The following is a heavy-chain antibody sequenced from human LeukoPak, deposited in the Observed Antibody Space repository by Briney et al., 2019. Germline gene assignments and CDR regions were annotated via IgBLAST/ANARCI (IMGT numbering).Heavy chain of an antibody. CDR3: ARDNWGWGYFDY. CDR1: GGSISSYY. V-gene: IGHV4-59*01. CDR2: IYYSGST. J-gene: IGHJ4*02. D-gene: IGHD7-27*01. Sequence: SETLSLTCTVSGGSISSYYWSWIRQPPGKGLEWIGYIYYSGSTNYNPSLKSRVTISIDTSKNQLSLKLSSVTAADTAVYYCARDNWGWGYFDYWGQGTLVTVSS.